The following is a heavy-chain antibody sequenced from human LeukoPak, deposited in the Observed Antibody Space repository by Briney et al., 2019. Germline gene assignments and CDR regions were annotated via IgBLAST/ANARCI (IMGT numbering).Heavy chain of an antibody. CDR2: INPNSGGT. V-gene: IGHV1-2*02. CDR1: GYTFTGYY. D-gene: IGHD2-2*02. J-gene: IGHJ5*02. CDR3: ARNPRYCSSTSCSTPRWFDP. Sequence: ASVKVSCKASGYTFTGYYMHWVRQAPGQGLEWMGWINPNSGGTNYAQKFQGRVTMTRDTSISTAYMELSRLRSDDTAVYYCARNPRYCSSTSCSTPRWFDPWGQGTLVTVSS.